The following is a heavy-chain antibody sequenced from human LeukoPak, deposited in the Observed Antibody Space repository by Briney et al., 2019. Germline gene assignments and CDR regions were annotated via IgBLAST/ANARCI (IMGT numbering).Heavy chain of an antibody. V-gene: IGHV3-23*01. J-gene: IGHJ4*02. CDR2: ISGSAGST. CDR1: GFTFSSYA. Sequence: GGSLRLSCAASGFTFSSYAMNWVRQAPGKGLEWVSVISGSAGSTYYADSVKGRFTISRDNSKNTLYLQMHSLRAEDTAVYYCAKDLSTIAAPGPPRDYWGQGTLVTVSS. CDR3: AKDLSTIAAPGPPRDY. D-gene: IGHD6-13*01.